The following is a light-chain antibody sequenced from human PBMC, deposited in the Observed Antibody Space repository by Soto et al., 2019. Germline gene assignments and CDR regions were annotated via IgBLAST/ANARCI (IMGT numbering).Light chain of an antibody. CDR2: DAS. Sequence: EIVLTQSPDTLPLSPGERATLSCRASQSVSGYLGWYQQKPGQAPRLLIYDASNRAYGVPARFRGSGSGTNFTRTIASLEPDDFAVYYCQQRSNWPYLTFGGGTRV. CDR3: QQRSNWPYLT. CDR1: QSVSGY. V-gene: IGKV3-11*01. J-gene: IGKJ4*01.